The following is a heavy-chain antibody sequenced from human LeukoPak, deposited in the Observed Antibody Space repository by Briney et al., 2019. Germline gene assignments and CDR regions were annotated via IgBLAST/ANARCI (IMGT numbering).Heavy chain of an antibody. J-gene: IGHJ5*02. CDR2: IYTSGST. Sequence: PSQTLSLTCTVSGGSISSGSYYWSWIRQPAGKGLEWIGRIYTSGSTNYNPSLESRVTISVDTSKNQFSLKLSSVTAADTAVYYCARVSGDYVVYWFDPWGQGTLVTVSS. D-gene: IGHD4-17*01. CDR1: GGSISSGSYY. V-gene: IGHV4-61*02. CDR3: ARVSGDYVVYWFDP.